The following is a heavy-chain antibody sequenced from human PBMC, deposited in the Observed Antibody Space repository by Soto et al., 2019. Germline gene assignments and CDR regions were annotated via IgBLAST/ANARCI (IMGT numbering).Heavy chain of an antibody. CDR2: MNPNTGYT. V-gene: IGHV1-8*01. Sequence: ASVKVSCKASGYTFISSEIVWVRQATGQGLEWVGLMNPNTGYTESAGKFQGRVTMTRDISINTAYLELSSVTTADTAVYYCASFNDRSVPAAIIYWGQGTLVTVSS. D-gene: IGHD2-2*02. J-gene: IGHJ4*02. CDR3: ASFNDRSVPAAIIY. CDR1: GYTFISSE.